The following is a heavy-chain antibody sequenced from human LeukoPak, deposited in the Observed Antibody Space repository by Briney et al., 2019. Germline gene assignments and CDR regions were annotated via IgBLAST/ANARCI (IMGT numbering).Heavy chain of an antibody. CDR3: ARDIVMVTYWFDP. CDR2: IIPIFGTA. D-gene: IGHD5-18*01. Sequence: SVKVSCKASGGTFSSYAISWVRQAPGQGLEWMVGIIPIFGTANYAQKFQGRVTITADESTSTAYMELSSLRSEDTAVYYCARDIVMVTYWFDPWGQGTLVTVSS. V-gene: IGHV1-69*01. J-gene: IGHJ5*02. CDR1: GGTFSSYA.